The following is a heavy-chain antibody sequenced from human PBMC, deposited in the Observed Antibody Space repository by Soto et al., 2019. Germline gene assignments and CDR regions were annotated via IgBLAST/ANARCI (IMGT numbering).Heavy chain of an antibody. V-gene: IGHV3-7*01. CDR2: IHGDGGKI. D-gene: IGHD5-18*01. J-gene: IGHJ4*02. Sequence: EVQLVESGGGLVQPGGSLRLSCAASGFMFSAYWMSWVRQAPGKGLEWVANIHGDGGKIYYVDSVKGRFTISRDNAKRSLYLQMNSLRPEDTAVYYCARDFYGGYTYGPGDYWGQGALVAVSS. CDR3: ARDFYGGYTYGPGDY. CDR1: GFMFSAYW.